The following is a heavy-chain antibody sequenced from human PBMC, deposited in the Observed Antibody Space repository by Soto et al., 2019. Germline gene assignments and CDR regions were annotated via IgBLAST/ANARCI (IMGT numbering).Heavy chain of an antibody. D-gene: IGHD5-12*01. Sequence: QVQLVQSGAEVKKPGASVKVSCKASGYTFTSYAMHWVRQAPGQRLEWMGWINAGNGNTKYSQKFQGRVTISRDTSARTAYMELSSLRSEDTAVYYCARGKGGYSCYDNFDYWGQGTLVTVSS. J-gene: IGHJ4*02. V-gene: IGHV1-3*01. CDR1: GYTFTSYA. CDR2: INAGNGNT. CDR3: ARGKGGYSCYDNFDY.